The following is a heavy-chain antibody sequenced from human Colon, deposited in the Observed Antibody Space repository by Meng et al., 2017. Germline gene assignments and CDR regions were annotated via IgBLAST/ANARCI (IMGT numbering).Heavy chain of an antibody. CDR2: IRSKTYGGTT. V-gene: IGHV3-49*03. D-gene: IGHD3-16*01. CDR3: CRSGSVESDFGSRFDY. CDR1: GFTFGDYA. Sequence: GESLKISCTTSGFTFGDYAMTWFRQAPGKGLEWIAFIRSKTYGGTTNYAASVKGRFSVSRDDSKNIVSLQMDNLKPDDTDVYYCCRSGSVESDFGSRFDYWGQGTMVTVSS. J-gene: IGHJ4*02.